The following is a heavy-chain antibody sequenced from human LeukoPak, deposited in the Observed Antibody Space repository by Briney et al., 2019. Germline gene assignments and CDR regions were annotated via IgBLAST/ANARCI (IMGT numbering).Heavy chain of an antibody. CDR2: IIPIFGTA. CDR1: GGTFSSYA. CDR3: ARDLIYGSGSTFGF. J-gene: IGHJ4*02. D-gene: IGHD3-10*01. V-gene: IGHV1-69*05. Sequence: ASVKVSCKASGGTFSSYAISWVRQAPGQGLEWMGRIIPIFGTANYAQKFQGRVTITTDESTSTAYMELSSPRSEDTAVYYCARDLIYGSGSTFGFWGQGTLVTVSS.